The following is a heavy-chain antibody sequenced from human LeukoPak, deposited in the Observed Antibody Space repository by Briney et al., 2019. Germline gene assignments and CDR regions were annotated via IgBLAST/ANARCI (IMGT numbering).Heavy chain of an antibody. Sequence: ASVKVSCKASGYTFTGYYMHWVRQAPGQGLEWMGWINPNSGGTNYAQKFQGRVTMTRDTFISTAYMELSRLRSDDTAVYYCAREDRIVGATGWFDPWGQGTLVTVSS. D-gene: IGHD1-26*01. CDR2: INPNSGGT. CDR1: GYTFTGYY. CDR3: AREDRIVGATGWFDP. J-gene: IGHJ5*02. V-gene: IGHV1-2*02.